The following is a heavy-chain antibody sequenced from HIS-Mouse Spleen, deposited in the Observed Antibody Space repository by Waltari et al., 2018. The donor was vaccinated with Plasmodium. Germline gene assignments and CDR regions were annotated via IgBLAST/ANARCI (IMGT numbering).Heavy chain of an antibody. J-gene: IGHJ4*02. CDR1: GFTFRTYA. Sequence: EVQLLESGGGLVQPGGSLRLSCAASGFTFRTYALTWFRQDPWKRTGGVAAISGSGGSTYYADSVKGRFTISRDNSKNTLYLQMNSLRAEDTAVYYCAKSSKGTGDLWDYWGQGTLVTVSS. V-gene: IGHV3-23*01. D-gene: IGHD7-27*01. CDR3: AKSSKGTGDLWDY. CDR2: ISGSGGST.